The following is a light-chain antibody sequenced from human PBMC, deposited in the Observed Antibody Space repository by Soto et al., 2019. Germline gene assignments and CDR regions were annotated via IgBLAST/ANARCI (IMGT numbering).Light chain of an antibody. J-gene: IGLJ1*01. CDR1: SSDVGGYNY. Sequence: QSALTQPASVSGTPGQSITISCTGTSSDVGGYNYVSWYQQQSGKAPKLMIHEVSNRPSGVSNRFSGSKSGNTASLTISGLLAEDEDDYYCSSYTSSRAYVFGIGTKVTVL. CDR2: EVS. CDR3: SSYTSSRAYV. V-gene: IGLV2-14*01.